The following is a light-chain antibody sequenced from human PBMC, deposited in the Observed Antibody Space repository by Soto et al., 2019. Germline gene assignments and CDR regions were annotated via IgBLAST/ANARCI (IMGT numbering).Light chain of an antibody. CDR3: QSYDISLSGWV. CDR2: RDS. Sequence: QSVLTQPPSVSGAPGQTVTISCTGSSSNIGACYDVHWYRQLPGTAPKLLIYRDSNRPSGVPDRFSGSKSGTSASLAITGLQAEDEADYYCQSYDISLSGWVFGGGTKLTVL. J-gene: IGLJ3*02. V-gene: IGLV1-40*01. CDR1: SSNIGACYD.